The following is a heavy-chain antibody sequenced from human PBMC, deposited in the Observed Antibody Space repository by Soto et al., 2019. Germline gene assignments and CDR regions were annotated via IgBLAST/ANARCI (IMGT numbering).Heavy chain of an antibody. Sequence: GVSLSLSCVASGFMFTKSTMNWVRQAPGKGLEWVSGIRGFSPYTFYAESVKGRFTISRDNAKNSLYLQMNSLGVEDTAVYDCARDRGDDAHEYFYNVRDVCGKGSKVTVYS. J-gene: IGHJ6*04. CDR3: ARDRGDDAHEYFYNVRDV. D-gene: IGHD3-9*01. CDR1: GFMFTKST. CDR2: IRGFSPYT. V-gene: IGHV3-21*01.